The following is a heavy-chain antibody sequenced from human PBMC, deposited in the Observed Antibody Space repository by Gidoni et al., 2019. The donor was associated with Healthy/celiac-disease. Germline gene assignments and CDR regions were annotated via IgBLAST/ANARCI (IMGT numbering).Heavy chain of an antibody. V-gene: IGHV4-4*02. CDR3: ARCRGALAGYFDY. J-gene: IGHJ4*02. CDR1: GGSISSSNW. CDR2: IYHPGST. Sequence: QVQLQESGPGLVKPSGTLSLTCAVSGGSISSSNWWSWVRHPPGKGLEWIGEIYHPGSTNYNPSLKSRVTISVEKSKNQFSLKLSSVTAADTAVYYCARCRGALAGYFDYWGQGTLVTVSS. D-gene: IGHD2-15*01.